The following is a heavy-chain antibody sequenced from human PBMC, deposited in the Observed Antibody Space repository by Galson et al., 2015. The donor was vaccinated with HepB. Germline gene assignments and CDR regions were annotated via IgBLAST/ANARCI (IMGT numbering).Heavy chain of an antibody. V-gene: IGHV3-48*01. CDR2: ISSSSSTI. CDR1: GFTFSSYS. Sequence: SLRLSCAASGFTFSSYSMNWVRQAPGKGLEWVSYISSSSSTIYYADSVKGRFTISRDNAKNSLYLQMNSLRAEDTAVYYCARDPRGPNYYYYYGMDVWGQGTTVTVSS. J-gene: IGHJ6*02. CDR3: ARDPRGPNYYYYYGMDV.